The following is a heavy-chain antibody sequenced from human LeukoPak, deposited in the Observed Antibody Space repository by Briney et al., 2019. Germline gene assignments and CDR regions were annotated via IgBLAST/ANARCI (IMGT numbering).Heavy chain of an antibody. CDR2: ISGSGGST. D-gene: IGHD3-22*01. CDR3: ALAPGYDSSGCLDY. J-gene: IGHJ4*02. V-gene: IGHV3-23*01. Sequence: GGSLRLSCAVSGFTFSSYAMSWVRQAPGKGLEWVSAISGSGGSTYYADSVRGRFTISRDNSKNTLYLQMNSLRAEDTAVYYCALAPGYDSSGCLDYWGQGTLVTVSS. CDR1: GFTFSSYA.